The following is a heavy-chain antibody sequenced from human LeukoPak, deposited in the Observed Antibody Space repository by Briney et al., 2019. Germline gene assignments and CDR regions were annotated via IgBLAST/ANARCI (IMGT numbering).Heavy chain of an antibody. Sequence: GGSLRLSCAASGFTFDDYAMHWVPQAPGKGLEWVSYISSSSSTIYYADSVKGRFTISRDNAKNSLYLQMNSLRAEDTAVYYCARAAGKECWGQGALVTVSS. V-gene: IGHV3-48*01. J-gene: IGHJ4*02. D-gene: IGHD6-13*01. CDR2: ISSSSSTI. CDR1: GFTFDDYA. CDR3: ARAAGKEC.